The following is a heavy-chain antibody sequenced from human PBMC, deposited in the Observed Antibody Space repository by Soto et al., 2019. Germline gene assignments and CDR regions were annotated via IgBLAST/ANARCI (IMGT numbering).Heavy chain of an antibody. CDR1: GGTFSSYA. D-gene: IGHD1-20*01. CDR3: ARGITGTVSYYYGMDV. V-gene: IGHV1-69*12. J-gene: IGHJ6*02. CDR2: IISIFGTA. Sequence: QVQLVQSGAEVKKPGSSVKVSCKASGGTFSSYAISWVRQAPGQGLEWMGGIISIFGTANYAQKFQGRVTITADEYTSTAYMELSSLRSEDTAVYYCARGITGTVSYYYGMDVWGQGTTVTVSS.